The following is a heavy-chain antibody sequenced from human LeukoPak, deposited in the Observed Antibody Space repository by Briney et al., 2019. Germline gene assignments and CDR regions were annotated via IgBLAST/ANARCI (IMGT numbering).Heavy chain of an antibody. CDR3: AKGSRGGYDSHFDY. CDR1: GFTVSSYA. CDR2: FHGGGGCT. D-gene: IGHD5-12*01. J-gene: IGHJ4*02. Sequence: GESLRLSCAASGFTVSSYAMSWVRQAPGEGREWVSTFHGGGGCTYYADSVKGRFTISRDDSKNALYLQMNSLRADDAAVYYCAKGSRGGYDSHFDYWGRGALVTVSS. V-gene: IGHV3-23*01.